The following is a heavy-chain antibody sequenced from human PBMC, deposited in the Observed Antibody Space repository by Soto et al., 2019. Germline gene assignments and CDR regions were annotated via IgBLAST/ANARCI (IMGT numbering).Heavy chain of an antibody. V-gene: IGHV1-8*01. D-gene: IGHD6-19*01. CDR3: ATSGSGWYLY. CDR1: GYTFTSSD. CDR2: MNPNNGNT. J-gene: IGHJ4*02. Sequence: QVQLVQSGAEVKKPGASVKVSCKASGYTFTSSDINWVRQATGQGLEWMGWMNPNNGNTGYAQEFQGRVTMTRDTSITTAYMELSSLTSDDTAISYCATSGSGWYLYWGQGTLVTVSS.